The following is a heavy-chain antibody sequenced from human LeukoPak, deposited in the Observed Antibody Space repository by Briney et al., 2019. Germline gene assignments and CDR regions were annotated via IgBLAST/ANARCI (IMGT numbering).Heavy chain of an antibody. Sequence: EASVKVSCKASGYTFTDYYIHWVRQAPGQGLEWMGCITPNSGDTDYAQKFQGRVTMTRDTSINTAYMEVTSLISDDTAVYYCARETYYYDSSGSSYAFDIWGQGTMVTVSS. J-gene: IGHJ3*02. V-gene: IGHV1-2*02. CDR1: GYTFTDYY. D-gene: IGHD3-22*01. CDR3: ARETYYYDSSGSSYAFDI. CDR2: ITPNSGDT.